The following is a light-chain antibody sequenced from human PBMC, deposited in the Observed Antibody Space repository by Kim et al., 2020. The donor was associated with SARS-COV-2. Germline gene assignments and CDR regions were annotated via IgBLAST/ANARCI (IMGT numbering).Light chain of an antibody. J-gene: IGKJ4*01. V-gene: IGKV1-16*02. CDR2: AAS. CDR1: QGIRNY. CDR3: QQYKSYPLT. Sequence: ASVGERVTITCRASQGIRNYLAWIQQKPGKAPKPLIYAASLLESGVSSKFSGSGSGTDFTLTISSLQPEDFATYYCQQYKSYPLTFGGGTKVDIK.